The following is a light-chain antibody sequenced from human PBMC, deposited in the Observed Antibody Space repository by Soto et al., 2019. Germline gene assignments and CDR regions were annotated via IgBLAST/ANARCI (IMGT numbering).Light chain of an antibody. CDR1: RSDVGGYNY. CDR2: EVT. V-gene: IGLV2-14*03. CDR3: TSFIASITYV. J-gene: IGLJ1*01. Sequence: LTQPASVSGSPGQSITISCTGTRSDVGGYNYVSWYQQHPGKAPRVIIYEVTYRPAGVSSRFSGSKSGNTAYLTISGLQAEDEADYYCTSFIASITYVFGTGTKVTVL.